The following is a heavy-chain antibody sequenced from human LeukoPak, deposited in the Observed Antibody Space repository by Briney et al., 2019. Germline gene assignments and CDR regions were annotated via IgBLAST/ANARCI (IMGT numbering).Heavy chain of an antibody. V-gene: IGHV1-69*06. CDR2: IIPIFGTA. CDR1: GGTFSSYA. Sequence: ASVKVSCKASGGTFSSYAISWVRQAPGQGLEWMGGIIPIFGTANYAQKFRGRVTITADKSTSTAYMELSSLRSEDTAVYYCARVGGSGWFDYWGQGTLVTVSS. J-gene: IGHJ4*02. CDR3: ARVGGSGWFDY. D-gene: IGHD6-19*01.